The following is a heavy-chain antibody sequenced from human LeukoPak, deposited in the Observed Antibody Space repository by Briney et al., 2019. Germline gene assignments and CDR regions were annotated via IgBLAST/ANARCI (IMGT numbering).Heavy chain of an antibody. Sequence: VESLKISCKGSGYSFTSYWIGWVRQMPGKGLEWMGIIYPGDSDTRYSPSFQGQVTISADKSISTAYLQWSSLKASDTAMYYCARTYYDFYEPPYYYGMDVWGQGTTVTVSS. V-gene: IGHV5-51*01. CDR3: ARTYYDFYEPPYYYGMDV. CDR2: IYPGDSDT. D-gene: IGHD3-3*01. J-gene: IGHJ6*02. CDR1: GYSFTSYW.